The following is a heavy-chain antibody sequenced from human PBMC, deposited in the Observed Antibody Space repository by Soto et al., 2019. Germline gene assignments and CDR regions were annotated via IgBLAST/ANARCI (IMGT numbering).Heavy chain of an antibody. V-gene: IGHV4-59*08. CDR1: GGYISSYY. J-gene: IGHJ6*03. Sequence: SEMLSLTCTVSGGYISSYYWSWIRQPPGKGLEWIGYIYYSGSTNYNPSLKSRVTISVDTSKNQFSLKLSSVTAADTAVYYCAGDTTPYYMDVWGKGTTVTVS. CDR3: AGDTTPYYMDV. CDR2: IYYSGST. D-gene: IGHD1-26*01.